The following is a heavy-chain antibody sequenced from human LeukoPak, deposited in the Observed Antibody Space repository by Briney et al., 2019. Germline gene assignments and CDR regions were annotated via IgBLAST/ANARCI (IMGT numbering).Heavy chain of an antibody. J-gene: IGHJ4*02. Sequence: EASVKVSCKASGGTFSSYAISWVRQAPGQGLEWMGRIIPILGIANYAQKFQGRVTITADKSTSTAYMELSSLRSEDTAVYYCACDPEMATIAVSRNFDYWGQGTLVTVSS. V-gene: IGHV1-69*04. CDR3: ACDPEMATIAVSRNFDY. CDR1: GGTFSSYA. CDR2: IIPILGIA. D-gene: IGHD5-12*01.